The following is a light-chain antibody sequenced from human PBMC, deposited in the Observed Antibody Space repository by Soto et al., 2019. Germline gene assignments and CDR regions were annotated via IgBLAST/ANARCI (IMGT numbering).Light chain of an antibody. CDR1: QSISDW. J-gene: IGKJ1*01. CDR3: LQYNRDSPVGT. CDR2: KAS. Sequence: DIQMTQSPSTLSASVGDRVTITCRASQSISDWLAWFQQKPGKAPKLMIYKASSLNYGVPSRFSGSGSGTEFTLTITSLQPDDFGTYYCLQYNRDSPVGTFDHGTKVEVK. V-gene: IGKV1-5*03.